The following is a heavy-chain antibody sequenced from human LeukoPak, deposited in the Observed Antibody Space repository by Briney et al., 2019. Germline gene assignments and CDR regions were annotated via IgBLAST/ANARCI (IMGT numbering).Heavy chain of an antibody. CDR2: ISSSSSYI. D-gene: IGHD5-24*01. Sequence: GGSLRLSCAASGFTFSSYSMNWVRQAPGKGLEWVSSISSSSSYIYYADSVKGRFTISRDNAKNSLHLQMNSLRAEDTAVYYCARVSGTRRDGRRILDYWGQGTLVTVSS. CDR1: GFTFSSYS. CDR3: ARVSGTRRDGRRILDY. V-gene: IGHV3-21*01. J-gene: IGHJ4*02.